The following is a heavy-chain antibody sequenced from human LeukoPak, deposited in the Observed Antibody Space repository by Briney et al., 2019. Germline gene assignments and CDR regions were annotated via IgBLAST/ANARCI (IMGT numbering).Heavy chain of an antibody. J-gene: IGHJ4*02. D-gene: IGHD5-18*01. CDR3: TRGQYRLDY. V-gene: IGHV3-49*04. CDR1: GFTFGDYA. CDR2: IRSKAYGGTT. Sequence: GGSLRLSCTASGFTFGDYAMSWVRQAPGKGLEWVGFIRSKAYGGTTEYAASVKGRFTISRDDPKSIAYLQMNSLKTEDTAVYYCTRGQYRLDYWGQGTLVTVSS.